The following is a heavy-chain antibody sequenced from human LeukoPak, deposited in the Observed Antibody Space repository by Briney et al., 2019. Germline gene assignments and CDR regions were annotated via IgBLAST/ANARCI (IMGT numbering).Heavy chain of an antibody. D-gene: IGHD3-22*01. CDR1: GFTFSSYG. Sequence: GGSLRLSCAASGFTFSSYGMHWVRQAPGKGLEWLAVIWYDGSNKYYADSVKGRFTISRDNSKNTLYLQMNSLRAEDTAVYYCAKGDYYDSSGYYGYWGQGTLVTVSS. V-gene: IGHV3-33*06. J-gene: IGHJ4*02. CDR3: AKGDYYDSSGYYGY. CDR2: IWYDGSNK.